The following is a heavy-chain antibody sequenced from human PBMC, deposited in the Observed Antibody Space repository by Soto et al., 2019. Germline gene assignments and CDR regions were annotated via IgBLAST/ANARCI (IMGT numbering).Heavy chain of an antibody. Sequence: QVQLQESGPGLVKPSGTLSLTCAVSSGSISSSNWWSWVRQPPGKGLEWIGEIYHSGSTNYNPSLKSRFTISVDKSKNQFSLKLSSVTAADTAVYYCARDTYSGYDYVLRAFDIWGQGTMVTVSS. CDR2: IYHSGST. V-gene: IGHV4-4*02. J-gene: IGHJ3*02. D-gene: IGHD5-12*01. CDR3: ARDTYSGYDYVLRAFDI. CDR1: SGSISSSNW.